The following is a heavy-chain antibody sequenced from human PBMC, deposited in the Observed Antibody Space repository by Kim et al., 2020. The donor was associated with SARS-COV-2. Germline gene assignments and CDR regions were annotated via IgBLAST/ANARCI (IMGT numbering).Heavy chain of an antibody. Sequence: DSVKGRFTISRDNSKNTLYLQMNSLRAEDTAVYYCAKDEGGSYSFSAFDIWGQGTLVTVSS. CDR3: AKDEGGSYSFSAFDI. J-gene: IGHJ3*02. V-gene: IGHV3-23*01. D-gene: IGHD1-26*01.